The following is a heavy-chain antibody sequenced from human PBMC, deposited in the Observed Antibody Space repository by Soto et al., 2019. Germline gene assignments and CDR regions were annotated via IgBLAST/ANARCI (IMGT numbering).Heavy chain of an antibody. CDR1: GGSIISNNHY. D-gene: IGHD3-9*01. V-gene: IGHV4-39*01. CDR2: IYYSGTT. CDR3: ARRSTISRGFDY. J-gene: IGHJ4*02. Sequence: QLQLRESGPGLVKPSETLSLTCTVSGGSIISNNHYWGWIRQPPGKGLEWIGNIYYSGTTYYKPSLKSRVTMSVDTSKGQFSLKLSSITVADTAVYFCARRSTISRGFDYWGQGTLVTVSS.